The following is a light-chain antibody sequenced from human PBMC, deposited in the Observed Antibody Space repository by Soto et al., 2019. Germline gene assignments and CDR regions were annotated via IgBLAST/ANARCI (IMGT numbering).Light chain of an antibody. J-gene: IGKJ2*01. CDR1: QPISSW. V-gene: IGKV1-12*01. CDR2: AAS. CDR3: QQASSFPHT. Sequence: DIQMTQSPSTVSASVGDRVTITCRASQPISSWLAWFRQRPGKAPELLIYAASTLHNGVPSRFSGSGSGTDFALPISGLQPEDFATYYCQQASSFPHTFGQGTRVDIK.